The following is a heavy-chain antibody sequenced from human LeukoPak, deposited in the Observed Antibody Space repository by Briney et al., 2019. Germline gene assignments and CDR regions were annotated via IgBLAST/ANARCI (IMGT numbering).Heavy chain of an antibody. CDR2: IYTSGST. D-gene: IGHD2-15*01. Sequence: SETLSLTCTVSGGSISSGSYYWSWIRQPAGKGLEWIGRIYTSGSTNYNPSLKSRVTISVDTSKNQFSLKLSSVTAADTAVYYCAREGYPNWFDPWGQGTLVTVSS. V-gene: IGHV4-61*02. CDR3: AREGYPNWFDP. CDR1: GGSISSGSYY. J-gene: IGHJ5*02.